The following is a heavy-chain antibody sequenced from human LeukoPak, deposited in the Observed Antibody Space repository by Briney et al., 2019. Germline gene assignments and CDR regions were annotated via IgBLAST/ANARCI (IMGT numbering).Heavy chain of an antibody. V-gene: IGHV4-39*01. CDR3: ARTKGATTPDFDY. J-gene: IGHJ4*02. CDR2: IYYSGST. D-gene: IGHD1-26*01. Sequence: PSETLSLTCTVSGGSISSSSYYWGWIRQPPGKGLEWIGSIYYSGSTYYNPSLKSRVTISVDTSKNQFSLKLSSVTAADTAVYYCARTKGATTPDFDYWGQGTLVTVSS. CDR1: GGSISSSSYY.